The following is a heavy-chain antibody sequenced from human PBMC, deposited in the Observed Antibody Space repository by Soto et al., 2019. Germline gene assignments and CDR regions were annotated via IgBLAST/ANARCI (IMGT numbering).Heavy chain of an antibody. J-gene: IGHJ4*02. V-gene: IGHV1-58*01. CDR1: GFTFTSSA. CDR3: AANGGCGGDCYLFDY. CDR2: IVVGSGNT. D-gene: IGHD2-21*02. Sequence: QMQLVQSGPEVKKPGTSVKVSCKASGFTFTSSAVQWVRQARGQRLEWIGWIVVGSGNTNYAQKFQERVTITRDMSTSKAYMELSSWGAEDTAVYYCAANGGCGGDCYLFDYWGQGTLVTVSS.